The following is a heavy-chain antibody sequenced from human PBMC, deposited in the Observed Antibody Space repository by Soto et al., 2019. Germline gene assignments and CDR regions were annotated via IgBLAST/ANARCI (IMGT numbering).Heavy chain of an antibody. V-gene: IGHV3-30-3*01. D-gene: IGHD3-3*01. CDR2: ISYDGSNK. CDR1: GFTFSSYA. Sequence: GGSLRLSCAASGFTFSSYAMHWVRQAPGKGLEWVAVISYDGSNKYYADSVKGRFTISRDNSKNTLYLQMNSLRAEDTAVYYCARARGLRFLSSMDYWGREPWSPSPQ. J-gene: IGHJ4*02. CDR3: ARARGLRFLSSMDY.